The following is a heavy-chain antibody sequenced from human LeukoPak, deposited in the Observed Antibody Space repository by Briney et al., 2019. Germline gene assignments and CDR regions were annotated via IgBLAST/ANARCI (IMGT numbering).Heavy chain of an antibody. CDR2: MNPNSGNT. Sequence: AASVKVSCKASGYTFTSYDINWVRQATGQGLEWMGWMNPNSGNTGYAQKFQGRVTMTRNTSISTAYMELSSLRSEDTAVYYCARALTFDDAFDIWGQGTMVTVSS. D-gene: IGHD3-16*01. V-gene: IGHV1-8*01. CDR1: GYTFTSYD. CDR3: ARALTFDDAFDI. J-gene: IGHJ3*02.